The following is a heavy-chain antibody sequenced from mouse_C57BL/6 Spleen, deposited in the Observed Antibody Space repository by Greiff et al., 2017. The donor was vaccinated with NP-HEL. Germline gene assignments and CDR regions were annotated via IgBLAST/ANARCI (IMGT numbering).Heavy chain of an antibody. J-gene: IGHJ1*03. CDR3: ARISSPYYYGSHWYFDV. CDR1: GFSLSTFGMG. D-gene: IGHD1-1*01. Sequence: QVTLKECGPGILQPSQTLSLTCSFSGFSLSTFGMGVGWIRQPSGKGLEWLAHIWWDDDKYYNPALKSRLTISKDTSKNQVFLKIANVDTADTATYYCARISSPYYYGSHWYFDVWGTGTTVTVSS. V-gene: IGHV8-8*01. CDR2: IWWDDDK.